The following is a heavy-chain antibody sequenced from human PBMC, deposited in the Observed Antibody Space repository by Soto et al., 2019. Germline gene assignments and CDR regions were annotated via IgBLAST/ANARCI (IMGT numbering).Heavy chain of an antibody. J-gene: IGHJ6*02. V-gene: IGHV4-59*01. CDR2: IYYSGST. CDR1: GGSISSYY. Sequence: SETLSLTCTVSGGSISSYYWSWIRQPPGKGLEWIGYIYYSGSTNYNPSLKSRVTISVDTSKNQFSLKLSSVTAADTAVYYCARGLGYCSGGSCQKYYYYGMDVWGQGTTVTVSS. CDR3: ARGLGYCSGGSCQKYYYYGMDV. D-gene: IGHD2-15*01.